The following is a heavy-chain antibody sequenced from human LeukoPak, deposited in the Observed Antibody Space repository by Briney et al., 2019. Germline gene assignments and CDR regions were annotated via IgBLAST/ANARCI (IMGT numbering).Heavy chain of an antibody. CDR2: IYSGGST. CDR3: ARGYSGSYLGLDY. V-gene: IGHV3-53*01. J-gene: IGHJ4*02. CDR1: GFTVSSNY. D-gene: IGHD3-10*01. Sequence: GGSLRLSCAASGFTVSSNYMSWVRQAPGKGLEWVSVIYSGGSTYYADSVKGRFTISRDNSKNTLYLQMNSLRAEDTAVYYCARGYSGSYLGLDYWGQGTLVTVSS.